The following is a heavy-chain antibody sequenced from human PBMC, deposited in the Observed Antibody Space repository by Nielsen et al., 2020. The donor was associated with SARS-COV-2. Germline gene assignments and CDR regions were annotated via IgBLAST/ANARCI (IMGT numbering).Heavy chain of an antibody. CDR1: GFTFSLYA. CDR3: ATLFDP. Sequence: GGSLRLSCAASGFTFSLYAMHWVRQAPGKGLEWVSVISYDGSNEYYADSVKGRFTISRDNSKNTLYLQMNSLRAEDTAVYYCATLFDPWGQGTLVTVSS. CDR2: ISYDGSNE. J-gene: IGHJ5*02. V-gene: IGHV3-30*04.